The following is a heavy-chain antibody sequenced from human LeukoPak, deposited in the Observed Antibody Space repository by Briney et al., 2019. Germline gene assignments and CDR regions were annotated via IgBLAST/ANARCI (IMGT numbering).Heavy chain of an antibody. D-gene: IGHD5-24*01. CDR3: ARASLDNNWFDP. CDR2: MSYDGSNK. Sequence: QPGRSLRLSCAASGFTFSSYAMHWVRQAPGKGLEWVAVMSYDGSNKYYADSVKGRFTIPRDNSKNTLYLQMNSLRAEDTAVYYCARASLDNNWFDPWGQGTLVTVSS. V-gene: IGHV3-30-3*01. J-gene: IGHJ5*02. CDR1: GFTFSSYA.